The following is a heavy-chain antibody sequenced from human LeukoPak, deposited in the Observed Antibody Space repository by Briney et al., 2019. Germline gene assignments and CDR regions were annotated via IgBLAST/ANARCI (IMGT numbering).Heavy chain of an antibody. CDR3: ASLPIVGATTGPLQH. Sequence: GRSLRLSCAASGFTFSSYAMHWVRQAPGKGLEWVAVISYDGSNKYYADSVKGRFTISRDNSKNTLYLKMNSLRAEDTAVYYCASLPIVGATTGPLQHWGQGTLVTVSS. D-gene: IGHD1-26*01. J-gene: IGHJ1*01. CDR1: GFTFSSYA. CDR2: ISYDGSNK. V-gene: IGHV3-30*01.